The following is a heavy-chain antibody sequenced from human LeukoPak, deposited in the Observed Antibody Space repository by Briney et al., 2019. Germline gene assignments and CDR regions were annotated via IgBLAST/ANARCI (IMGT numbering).Heavy chain of an antibody. J-gene: IGHJ4*02. V-gene: IGHV1-18*01. CDR3: AREPWYYDILTGSTGVWYFDY. CDR1: GYTFTSYG. Sequence: ASVKVSCKASGYTFTSYGISWVRQAPGQGLEWMGWISACNGNTNYAQKLQGRVTMTTHTSTSTAYMELRSLRSEDTAVYYCAREPWYYDILTGSTGVWYFDYWGQGTLVTVSS. D-gene: IGHD3-9*01. CDR2: ISACNGNT.